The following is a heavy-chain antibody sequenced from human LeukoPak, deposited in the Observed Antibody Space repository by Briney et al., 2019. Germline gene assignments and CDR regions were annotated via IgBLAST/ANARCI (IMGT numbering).Heavy chain of an antibody. CDR3: ARGDGDYARAYYYYGMDV. CDR1: GFTFSNYW. CDR2: INSGASIT. J-gene: IGHJ6*02. D-gene: IGHD4-17*01. V-gene: IGHV3-74*01. Sequence: GGSLRLSCAASGFTFSNYWMHWVRQAPGKGLVWVSRINSGASITYYAHSVTGRFTISRVNAKSTLYLQMNSLRAEDTAVYYCARGDGDYARAYYYYGMDVWGQGITVTVSS.